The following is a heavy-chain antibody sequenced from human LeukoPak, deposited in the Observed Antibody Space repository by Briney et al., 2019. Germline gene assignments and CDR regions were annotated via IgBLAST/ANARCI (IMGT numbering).Heavy chain of an antibody. CDR3: ATLDYYDSSGYESGRKEFDY. CDR1: GGPISSYY. CDR2: IYYSGST. V-gene: IGHV4-59*12. J-gene: IGHJ4*02. Sequence: SETLSLTCTVSGGPISSYYWSWIRQPPGKGLEWIGYIYYSGSTNYNPSLKSRVTISVDTSKNQFSLKLSSVTAADTAVYYCATLDYYDSSGYESGRKEFDYWGQGTLVTVSS. D-gene: IGHD3-22*01.